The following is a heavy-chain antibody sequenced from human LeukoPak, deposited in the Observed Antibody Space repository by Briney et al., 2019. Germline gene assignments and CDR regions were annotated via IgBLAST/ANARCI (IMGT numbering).Heavy chain of an antibody. CDR1: GYTFTNYY. D-gene: IGHD6-19*01. Sequence: GASVKVSCKASGYTFTNYYMHWVRQAPGQGLEWMGWISAYNGNTNYAQKLQGRVTMTTDTSTSTAYMELRSLRSDDTAVYYCARDQSPMAIAVAGTDSPWYYFDYWGQGTLVTVSS. CDR3: ARDQSPMAIAVAGTDSPWYYFDY. CDR2: ISAYNGNT. V-gene: IGHV1-18*04. J-gene: IGHJ4*02.